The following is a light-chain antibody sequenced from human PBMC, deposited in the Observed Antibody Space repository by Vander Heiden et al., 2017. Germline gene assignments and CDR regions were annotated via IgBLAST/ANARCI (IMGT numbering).Light chain of an antibody. CDR1: SSNIGRNT. Sequence: QSVLAPPPSASATPGQTVTSTCSGSSSNIGRNTVNWYKQLPGTAPDLLIYNVDQWPSGVPGRVSGSKSGASASLAISDLQSDDEADYYCASWDDSLNAYVFGSGTKVILL. V-gene: IGLV1-44*01. J-gene: IGLJ1*01. CDR2: NVD. CDR3: ASWDDSLNAYV.